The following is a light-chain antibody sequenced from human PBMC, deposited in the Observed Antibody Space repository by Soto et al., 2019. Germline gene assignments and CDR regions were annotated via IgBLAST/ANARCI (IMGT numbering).Light chain of an antibody. CDR1: QSVSSNY. J-gene: IGKJ1*01. Sequence: EIVLTQSPGTLSLSPGERATLSCRASQSVSSNYLTWYQQKPGQAPRLLIYGASSRATGIPDRFSGSGSGTDFTFTISRLGPEDFAIYYCQQYGSSPRTFGQGTKVEFK. V-gene: IGKV3-20*01. CDR2: GAS. CDR3: QQYGSSPRT.